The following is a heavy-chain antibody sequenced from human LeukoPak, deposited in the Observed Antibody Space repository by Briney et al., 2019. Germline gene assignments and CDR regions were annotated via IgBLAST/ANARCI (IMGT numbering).Heavy chain of an antibody. CDR1: GFTLNSYI. CDR2: ISFDGRDK. V-gene: IGHV3-30*04. Sequence: GGSLRLSCAASGFTLNSYIMHWVRQAPGKGLEWVALISFDGRDKQYADSVKGRFTISKDNSKNTLYLQMNSLSGDDTSMYFCARAYGGLIDYWGQGTLVTVSS. J-gene: IGHJ4*02. CDR3: ARAYGGLIDY. D-gene: IGHD3-16*01.